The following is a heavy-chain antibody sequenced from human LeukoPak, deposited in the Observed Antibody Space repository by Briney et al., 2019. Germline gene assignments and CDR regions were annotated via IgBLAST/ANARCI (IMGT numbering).Heavy chain of an antibody. CDR1: GFTFSSYA. V-gene: IGHV3-74*01. CDR2: INSDGSST. D-gene: IGHD6-13*01. J-gene: IGHJ4*02. CDR3: ARALDSSSWYDY. Sequence: GGSLRLSCAASGFTFSSYAMSWVRQAPGKGLVWVSRINSDGSSTSYADSVKGRFTISRDNAKNTLYLQMNSLRAEDTAVYYCARALDSSSWYDYWGQGTLVTVSP.